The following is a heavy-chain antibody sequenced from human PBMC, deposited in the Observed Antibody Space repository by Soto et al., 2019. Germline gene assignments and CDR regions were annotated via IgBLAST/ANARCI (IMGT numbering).Heavy chain of an antibody. CDR1: GYTFTSYA. V-gene: IGHV1-3*01. CDR2: INAGNGNT. J-gene: IGHJ4*01. D-gene: IGHD2-21*02. Sequence: QVQLVQSGAEVKKPGASVKVSCKASGYTFTSYAMHWVRQAPGQRLEWMGWINAGNGNTKYSQKFQGRVTITRDTSASTADMELSSLRSEDTAVYYWAGFIVVVTAADYWGQGTLGTVSS. CDR3: AGFIVVVTAADY.